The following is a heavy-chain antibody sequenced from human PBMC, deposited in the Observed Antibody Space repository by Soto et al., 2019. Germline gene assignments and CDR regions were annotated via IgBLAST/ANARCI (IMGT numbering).Heavy chain of an antibody. CDR2: ISAYNGNT. V-gene: IGHV1-18*01. Sequence: GASVKVSCKASGYTFTSYGISCVRQAPGQGLEWMGWISAYNGNTNYAQKLQGRVTMTTDTSTSTAYMELRSLRSDDTAVYYCARVKESTVTTFSYYGMDVWGQGTTVTVSS. CDR1: GYTFTSYG. CDR3: ARVKESTVTTFSYYGMDV. D-gene: IGHD4-17*01. J-gene: IGHJ6*02.